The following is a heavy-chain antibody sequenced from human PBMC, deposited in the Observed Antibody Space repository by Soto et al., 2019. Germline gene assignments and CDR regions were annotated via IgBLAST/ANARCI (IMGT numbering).Heavy chain of an antibody. CDR2: ISSSSSYI. Sequence: GGSLRLSCALSGFTFSSYSMNWVRQAPGEGLEWVSSISSSSSYIYYADSVKGRFTITRDNAKNSVYLQMNSLRAEDTAVYYCARDDPFGVVIPNWFDPWGQGTLVTVSS. CDR1: GFTFSSYS. V-gene: IGHV3-21*01. CDR3: ARDDPFGVVIPNWFDP. J-gene: IGHJ5*02. D-gene: IGHD3-3*01.